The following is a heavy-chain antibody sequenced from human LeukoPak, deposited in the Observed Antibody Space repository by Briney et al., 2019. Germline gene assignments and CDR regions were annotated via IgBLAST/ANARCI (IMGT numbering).Heavy chain of an antibody. J-gene: IGHJ4*02. Sequence: GGSLRLSCAASGFTLSTYWMHWVRQAPGKGLEWVGFIRGKAYGGATGYTASVKGRFTISRDDSKSIVYLQMNSLRTEDTAVYYCICLTDPFDYWGQGSLVTVSS. CDR2: IRGKAYGGAT. V-gene: IGHV3-71*01. CDR1: GFTLSTYW. CDR3: ICLTDPFDY.